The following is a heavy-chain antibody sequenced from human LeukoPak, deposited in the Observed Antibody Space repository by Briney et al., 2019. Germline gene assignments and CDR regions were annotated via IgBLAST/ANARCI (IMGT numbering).Heavy chain of an antibody. J-gene: IGHJ4*02. CDR2: INHSGST. D-gene: IGHD2-15*01. CDR3: ASRAYCSGGSCYSNDY. CDR1: GGSISSSSYY. V-gene: IGHV4-39*07. Sequence: SETLSLTCTVSGGSISSSSYYWGWIRQPPGKGLEWIGEINHSGSTNYNPSLKSRVTISVDTSKNQFSLKLSSVTAADTAVYYCASRAYCSGGSCYSNDYWGQGTLVTVSS.